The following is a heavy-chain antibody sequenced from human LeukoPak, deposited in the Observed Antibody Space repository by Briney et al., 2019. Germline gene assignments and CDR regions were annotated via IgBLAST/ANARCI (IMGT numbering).Heavy chain of an antibody. CDR1: GFTFSGYA. CDR3: AKEGPRTGYSSGWWGNWFDP. J-gene: IGHJ5*02. CDR2: ISYDGSNK. V-gene: IGHV3-30-3*01. Sequence: GRSLRLSCAASGFTFSGYAMHWVRQAPGKGLEWVAVISYDGSNKYYADSVKGRFTISRDNSKNTLYLQMNSLRAEDTAVYYCAKEGPRTGYSSGWWGNWFDPWGQGTLVTVSS. D-gene: IGHD6-19*01.